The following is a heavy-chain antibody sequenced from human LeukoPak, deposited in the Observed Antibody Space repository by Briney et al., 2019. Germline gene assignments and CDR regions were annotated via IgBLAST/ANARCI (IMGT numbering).Heavy chain of an antibody. CDR1: GFTFSSYA. D-gene: IGHD6-19*01. V-gene: IGHV3-23*01. CDR2: ISGSGGST. CDR3: AKGGYSSGWYRDYFDY. J-gene: IGHJ4*02. Sequence: PGGSLRLSCAASGFTFSSYAMSWVRQAPGKGLEWVSAISGSGGSTYYADSVKGRFTISRDNSKNTLYLQMNSLRAEGTAVYYCAKGGYSSGWYRDYFDYWGQGTLVTVSS.